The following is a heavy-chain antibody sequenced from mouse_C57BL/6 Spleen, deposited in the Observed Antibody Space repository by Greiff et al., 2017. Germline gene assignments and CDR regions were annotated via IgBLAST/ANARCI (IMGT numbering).Heavy chain of an antibody. V-gene: IGHV1-50*01. CDR1: GYTFTSYW. J-gene: IGHJ2*01. CDR2: IDPSDRYT. CDR3: ATSYDGYFDY. Sequence: QVQLQQPGAELVQPGASVKLSCKASGYTFTSYWMPWVQQRPGQGLEWIGEIDPSDRYTNYNQKFKGKATLTVDTSSRTAYMQLSSLTSEDSAVYYCATSYDGYFDYWGQGTTLTVSS. D-gene: IGHD2-3*01.